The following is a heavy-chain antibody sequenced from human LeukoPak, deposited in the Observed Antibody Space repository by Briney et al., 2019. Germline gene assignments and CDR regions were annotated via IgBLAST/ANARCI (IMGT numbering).Heavy chain of an antibody. CDR1: GFRFGDYA. CDR3: TRLNSESSNWALDY. V-gene: IGHV3-49*04. CDR2: IRSKSYCGTT. J-gene: IGHJ4*02. Sequence: GGSLRLSCTASGFRFGDYAMSWVRQAPGKGLEWVGFIRSKSYCGTTEYGPSVKGRFTISRDDSKSIAYLQMSSLKTEDTAMYYCTRLNSESSNWALDYWGQGTLVTVSS. D-gene: IGHD6-13*01.